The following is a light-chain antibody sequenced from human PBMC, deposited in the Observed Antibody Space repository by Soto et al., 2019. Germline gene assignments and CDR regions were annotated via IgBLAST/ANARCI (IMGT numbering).Light chain of an antibody. CDR3: QSYDDSLSAFV. Sequence: QSVLTQPPSVSGAPGQRVTISCTGSSSNIGAIYGVHWYQQLPGTAPKLLIHVNTNRPSGVPDRFSASKSGTSASLAITGLQAEDEADYYCQSYDDSLSAFVFGTGTKVTVL. CDR1: SSNIGAIYG. V-gene: IGLV1-40*01. CDR2: VNT. J-gene: IGLJ1*01.